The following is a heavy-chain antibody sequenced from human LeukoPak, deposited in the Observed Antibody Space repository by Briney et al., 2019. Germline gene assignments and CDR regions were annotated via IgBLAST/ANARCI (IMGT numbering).Heavy chain of an antibody. J-gene: IGHJ3*02. V-gene: IGHV6-1*01. CDR1: GDSVSSNSAA. CDR2: TYYKSKWYN. CDR3: VGSKKSDAFDI. Sequence: SQTLSLTCAVSGDSVSSNSAAWHWIRQSPSRGLEWLGRTYYKSKWYNDYALSVKSRITISPDTSKNQFSLQLNSVTPEDTAVYYCVGSKKSDAFDIWGQGTMVTVSS.